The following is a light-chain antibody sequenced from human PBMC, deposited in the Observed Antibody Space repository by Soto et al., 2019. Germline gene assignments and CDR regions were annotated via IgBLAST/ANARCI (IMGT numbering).Light chain of an antibody. V-gene: IGKV3-15*01. J-gene: IGKJ1*01. CDR1: QSVSSN. CDR2: CAS. CDR3: QQYNNWPPVT. Sequence: EIAMTQSPVTLSVSPGEGAIRSSRVCQSVSSNLAWYQQKPGQDPSLLIYCASTRATGIPARCSGSGSGTEFTLTISSRQSEDFAVYYCQQYNNWPPVTFGQGTKVDIK.